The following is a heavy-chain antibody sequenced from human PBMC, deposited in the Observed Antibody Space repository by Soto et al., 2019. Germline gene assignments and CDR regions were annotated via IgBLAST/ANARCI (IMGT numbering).Heavy chain of an antibody. CDR1: GGSFSGYY. CDR3: ARTADYYDSSGYLDAFDI. D-gene: IGHD3-22*01. Sequence: SETLSLTCAVYGGSFSGYYCILIRHPPFKWLEWIGEINHSGSTNYNPSLKSRVTISVDTSKNQFSLKLSSVTAADTAVYYCARTADYYDSSGYLDAFDIWGQGTMVTVSS. V-gene: IGHV4-34*01. J-gene: IGHJ3*02. CDR2: INHSGST.